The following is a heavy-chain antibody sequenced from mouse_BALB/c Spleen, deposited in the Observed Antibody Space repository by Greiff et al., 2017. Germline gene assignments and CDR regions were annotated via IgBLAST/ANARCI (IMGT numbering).Heavy chain of an antibody. J-gene: IGHJ2*01. CDR3: ARSVRISLLRPSYYFDY. V-gene: IGHV5-12-1*01. CDR1: GFAFSSYD. Sequence: EVKVEESGGGLVKPGGSLKLSCAASGFAFSSYDMSWVRQTPEKRLEWVAYISSGGGSTYYPDTVKGRFTISRDNAKNTLYLQMSSLKSEDTAMYYWARSVRISLLRPSYYFDYWGQGTTLTVSS. D-gene: IGHD1-2*01. CDR2: ISSGGGST.